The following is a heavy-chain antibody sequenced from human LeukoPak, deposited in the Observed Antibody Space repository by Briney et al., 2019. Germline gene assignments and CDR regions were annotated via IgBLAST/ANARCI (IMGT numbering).Heavy chain of an antibody. CDR3: ARGPHYHRTSGSLDY. CDR2: IWYDGSDK. D-gene: IGHD2-8*01. V-gene: IGHV3-33*01. J-gene: IGHJ4*02. CDR1: GFTFSGYG. Sequence: GGSLRLSCATSGFTFSGYGMHWVRQAPGKGLEWVAVIWYDGSDKYYADSVKGRLTISRDNSNNTLFLQMNSLRAEDTAMYYCARGPHYHRTSGSLDYWGQGTLVTVSS.